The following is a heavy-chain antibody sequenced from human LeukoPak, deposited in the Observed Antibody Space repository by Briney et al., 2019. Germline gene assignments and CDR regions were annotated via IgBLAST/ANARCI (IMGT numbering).Heavy chain of an antibody. CDR2: IYYSGST. D-gene: IGHD7-27*01. Sequence: PSQTRSLTCTVSGGSISSGGYYWSWIRQHPGKGLEWIGYIYYSGSTYYNPSLKSRVTISVDTSKNQFSLKLSSVTAADTAVYYCARAGDLTPDFDYWGQGTLVTVSS. V-gene: IGHV4-31*03. J-gene: IGHJ4*02. CDR3: ARAGDLTPDFDY. CDR1: GGSISSGGYY.